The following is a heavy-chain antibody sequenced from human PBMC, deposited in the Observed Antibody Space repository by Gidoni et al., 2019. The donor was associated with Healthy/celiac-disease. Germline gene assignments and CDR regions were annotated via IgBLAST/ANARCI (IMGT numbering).Heavy chain of an antibody. CDR3: VHRRGSSNWYNWFDP. V-gene: IGHV2-5*02. CDR1: GFSLSTTGVG. D-gene: IGHD6-13*01. Sequence: LTLTCTFSGFSLSTTGVGVGWIRQPPGKALEWLALIYWDDEKRYSPSLKSRLTVTKDTSKNQVVLTMTNLDPVDTATYYCVHRRGSSNWYNWFDPWGQGTLVTVSS. CDR2: IYWDDEK. J-gene: IGHJ5*02.